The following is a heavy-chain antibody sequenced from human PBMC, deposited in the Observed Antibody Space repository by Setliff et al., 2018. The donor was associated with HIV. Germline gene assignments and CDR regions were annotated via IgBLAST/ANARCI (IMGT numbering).Heavy chain of an antibody. V-gene: IGHV4-59*01. CDR1: SGSINGYH. Sequence: KLSETLSLTCGVSSGSINGYHWSWVRQAPGRGLEWIGYVSYSGSTSYNPSLNSRVTMSVDASRDQFSLKLSSVTAADTAAYYCARTRGRALLSYYFDSWGQGRLVTVSS. CDR2: VSYSGST. CDR3: ARTRGRALLSYYFDS. J-gene: IGHJ4*02.